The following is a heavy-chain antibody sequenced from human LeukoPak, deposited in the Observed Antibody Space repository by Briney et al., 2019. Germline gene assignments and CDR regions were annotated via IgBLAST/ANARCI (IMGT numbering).Heavy chain of an antibody. Sequence: PSETLSLTCTVSGGSISSYYRSWIRQPPGKGLEWIGYIYYSGSTNYNPSLKSRVTISVDTSKNQFSLKLSSVTAADTAVYYCARDRNYYDSRVLDYWGQGTLVTVSS. J-gene: IGHJ4*02. D-gene: IGHD3-22*01. CDR3: ARDRNYYDSRVLDY. CDR1: GGSISSYY. V-gene: IGHV4-59*01. CDR2: IYYSGST.